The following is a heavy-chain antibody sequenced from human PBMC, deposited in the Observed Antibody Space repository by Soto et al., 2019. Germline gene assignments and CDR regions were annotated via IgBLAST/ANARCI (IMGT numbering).Heavy chain of an antibody. CDR1: GGSISSSY. CDR3: ARGRGGYFDY. D-gene: IGHD3-16*01. V-gene: IGHV4-59*01. J-gene: IGHJ4*02. Sequence: SETLSLTCTVSGGSISSSYWSWIRQPPGKGLEWIGYIYYSGSTNYNPSLKSRVTISVGTSRNQFSLKLSSVTAADTAVYYCARGRGGYFDYWGQGTLVTVSS. CDR2: IYYSGST.